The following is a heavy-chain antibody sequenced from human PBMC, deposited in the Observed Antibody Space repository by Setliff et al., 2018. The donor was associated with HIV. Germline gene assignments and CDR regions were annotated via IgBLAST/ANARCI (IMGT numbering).Heavy chain of an antibody. D-gene: IGHD2-2*01. CDR2: IHSSGST. J-gene: IGHJ6*02. CDR1: GGSISSYY. V-gene: IGHV4-4*09. CDR3: ARDVVVPAAMFSNGMDV. Sequence: PSETLSLTCTVSGGSISSYYWSWIRQPPGKGLEWIGNIHSSGSTNYNPSLKSRVTISLDTSKNRFSLRLNSVTATDTAIYYCARDVVVPAAMFSNGMDVWGQGTTVTVSS.